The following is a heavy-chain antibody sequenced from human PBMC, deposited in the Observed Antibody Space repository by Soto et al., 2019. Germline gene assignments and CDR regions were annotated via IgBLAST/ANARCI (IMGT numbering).Heavy chain of an antibody. CDR3: TRVRYSGSPAGA. D-gene: IGHD1-26*01. CDR1: GYTFTTYD. V-gene: IGHV1-18*03. Sequence: QVQLVQSGAEVKKPGASVKVSCTASGYTFTTYDISWVRQAPGQGLEWMGWISTGNGDTNYAQKFQGRVTMTTDTSTSTAYMDLRSLRPADMAVYYCTRVRYSGSPAGAWGQGTVVTVSS. J-gene: IGHJ1*01. CDR2: ISTGNGDT.